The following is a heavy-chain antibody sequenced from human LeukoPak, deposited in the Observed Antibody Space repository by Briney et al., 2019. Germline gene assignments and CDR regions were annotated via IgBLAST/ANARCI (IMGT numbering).Heavy chain of an antibody. CDR2: IWYDGSNK. V-gene: IGHV3-33*01. J-gene: IGHJ4*02. Sequence: GGSLRLSCAASGFTFSSYGMHWVRQAPGKGLEWVTLIWYDGSNKCYAESVKGRFTISRDNSENTLYLQMNSLRAEDTAVYYCARDKGYSYGHAFDYWGQGTLVTVSS. CDR1: GFTFSSYG. CDR3: ARDKGYSYGHAFDY. D-gene: IGHD5-18*01.